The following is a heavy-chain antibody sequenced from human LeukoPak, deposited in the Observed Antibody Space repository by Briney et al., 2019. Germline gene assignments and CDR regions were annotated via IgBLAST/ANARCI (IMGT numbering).Heavy chain of an antibody. V-gene: IGHV1-69*05. CDR2: IIPIFGTA. D-gene: IGHD6-6*01. CDR3: ARAEYSSSRGPFGYYYYMDV. Sequence: SVKVSCKASGGTFSSYAISWVRQAPGQGLEWMGGIIPIFGTANYAQKFQGRVTITTDESTSTAYMELSSLRSEDTAVYYCARAEYSSSRGPFGYYYYMDVWGKGTTVTVSS. CDR1: GGTFSSYA. J-gene: IGHJ6*03.